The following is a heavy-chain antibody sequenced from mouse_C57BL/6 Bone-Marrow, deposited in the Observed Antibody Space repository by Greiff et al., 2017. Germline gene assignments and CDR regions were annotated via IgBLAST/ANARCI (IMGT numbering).Heavy chain of an antibody. V-gene: IGHV1-64*01. CDR1: GYTFTSYW. CDR3: AYSGSSSDWYFDV. J-gene: IGHJ1*03. D-gene: IGHD1-1*01. Sequence: QVQLQQPGAELVKPGASVKLSCKASGYTFTSYWMHWVKQRPGQGLEWIGMIHPNSGSTNYNEKFKSKATLTVDKSSSTAYMQRSSLTSEDSAVYYCAYSGSSSDWYFDVWGTGTTVTVSS. CDR2: IHPNSGST.